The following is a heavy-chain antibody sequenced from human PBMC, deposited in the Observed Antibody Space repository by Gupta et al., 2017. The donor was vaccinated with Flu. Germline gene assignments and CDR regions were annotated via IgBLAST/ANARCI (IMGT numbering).Heavy chain of an antibody. J-gene: IGHJ4*02. CDR1: GGSFSDYY. V-gene: IGHV4-34*01. D-gene: IGHD6-6*01. CDR3: ASSSNFAADY. CDR2: INLSGST. Sequence: QVQLQQWGAGLLKPSETLSLTCALYGGSFSDYYWSWIRQSPGKGLEWIGEINLSGSTNYNPSLKSRVSISVDTSKNQFSLKMSSVTAADTAVYYCASSSNFAADYWGQGNLVTVSS.